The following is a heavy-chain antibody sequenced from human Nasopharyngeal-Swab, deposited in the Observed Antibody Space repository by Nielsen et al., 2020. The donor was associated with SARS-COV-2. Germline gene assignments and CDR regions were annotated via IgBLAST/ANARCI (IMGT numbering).Heavy chain of an antibody. D-gene: IGHD6-6*01. V-gene: IGHV4-4*07. CDR3: ARESAVSARRRWFDP. J-gene: IGHJ5*02. CDR2: IYTSGST. CDR1: GGSISSYY. Sequence: SETLSLTCTVSGGSISSYYWSWIRQPAGKGLEWIGRIYTSGSTNYNPSLKSRVTMSVDTSKSQFSLKVNSVTAADTAVYYCARESAVSARRRWFDPWGQGTLVTVSS.